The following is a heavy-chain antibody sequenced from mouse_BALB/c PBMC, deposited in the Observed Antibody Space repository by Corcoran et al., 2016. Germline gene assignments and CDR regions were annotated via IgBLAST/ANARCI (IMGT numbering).Heavy chain of an antibody. Sequence: QIQLVQYGPELKKPGETVKISCKASGYTFTNYGMNWVKKAPGKGLKWMGWINTYTGEPTYADDFKGRFAFSLETSASTAYLQINNLKNEDTATYFCAREPYAMDYWGQGTSVTVSS. CDR3: AREPYAMDY. CDR1: GYTFTNYG. V-gene: IGHV9-3-1*01. CDR2: INTYTGEP. J-gene: IGHJ4*01.